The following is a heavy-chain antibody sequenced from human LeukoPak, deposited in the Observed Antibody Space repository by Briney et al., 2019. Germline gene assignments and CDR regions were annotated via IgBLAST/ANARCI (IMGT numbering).Heavy chain of an antibody. V-gene: IGHV1-18*01. Sequence: ASVKVSCKASGYTFTSYGISWVRQAPGQGLEWMGWISAYNGNTNYAQKLQGRVTMTTDTSASTAYMELSSLRSEDTAVYYCAAPKPAAGTDYYYYGMDVWGQGTTVTVSS. D-gene: IGHD6-13*01. CDR2: ISAYNGNT. CDR1: GYTFTSYG. CDR3: AAPKPAAGTDYYYYGMDV. J-gene: IGHJ6*02.